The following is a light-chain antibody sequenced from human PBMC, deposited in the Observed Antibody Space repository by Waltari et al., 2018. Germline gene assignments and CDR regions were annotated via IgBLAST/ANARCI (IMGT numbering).Light chain of an antibody. CDR3: ASWDDSLKGVI. J-gene: IGLJ2*01. CDR2: SNN. V-gene: IGLV1-44*01. CDR1: SSNIASNF. Sequence: QSVLTQPPSASGTPGQRVIISCSGSSSNIASNFVKWYQQVPGTAPKLLIHSNNQRPSGVPDRFSGSKSGTSASLAVSGLQSEDEADYYCASWDDSLKGVIFGGGTKLTIL.